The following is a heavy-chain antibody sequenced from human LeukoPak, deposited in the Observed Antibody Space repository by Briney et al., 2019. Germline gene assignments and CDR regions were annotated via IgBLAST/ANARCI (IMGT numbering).Heavy chain of an antibody. Sequence: PSETLSLTCTVSGGSISSYLWSWIRQPPGKGLEWIGYIYYSGSTNYNPSLKSRVTILVDTSKNQFSLKLSSVTAADTAVYHCARESTYSGWFDYWGQGTLVTVSS. CDR2: IYYSGST. V-gene: IGHV4-59*01. CDR1: GGSISSYL. CDR3: ARESTYSGWFDY. D-gene: IGHD6-19*01. J-gene: IGHJ4*02.